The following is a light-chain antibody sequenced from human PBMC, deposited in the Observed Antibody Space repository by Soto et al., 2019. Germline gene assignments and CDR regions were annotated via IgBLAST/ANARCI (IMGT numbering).Light chain of an antibody. J-gene: IGKJ3*01. CDR2: GAS. V-gene: IGKV3-20*01. CDR3: QQYGSSSFA. Sequence: ETVLTQSPGTLSLSPGERATLSFMASQSVSSSSLAWYQQKPGQAPRLLIYGASSRATGIPDRFSGSGSGTDFTLTISRLEPEDFAVYYCQQYGSSSFAFGPGTKVDIK. CDR1: QSVSSSS.